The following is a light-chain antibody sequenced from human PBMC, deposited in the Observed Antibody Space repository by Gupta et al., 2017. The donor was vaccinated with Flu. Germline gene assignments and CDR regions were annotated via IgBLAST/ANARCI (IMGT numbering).Light chain of an antibody. Sequence: DIQMTQSPSSLSASVGDRVTITCRASQSIGVFLNWYQQRRGEPPKLLIYSASTVQSGVPSRFSGSGYGTDFTLTISSRQPEDFANYYCQQRDNVLCAFGQGTXLEIK. J-gene: IGKJ2*02. CDR2: SAS. CDR1: QSIGVF. V-gene: IGKV1-39*01. CDR3: QQRDNVLCA.